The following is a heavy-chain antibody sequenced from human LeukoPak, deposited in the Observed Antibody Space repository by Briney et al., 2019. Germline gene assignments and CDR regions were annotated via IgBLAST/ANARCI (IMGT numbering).Heavy chain of an antibody. Sequence: GGSLRLSCTASGLTFSSYAMSWVRQAPGKGLEWVSAISGSGGSTYYADSVKGRFTISRDNSKNTLYLQMNSLRAEDTAVYYCAKGHKAAAGYYYYYMDVWGKGTTVTVSS. J-gene: IGHJ6*03. CDR1: GLTFSSYA. V-gene: IGHV3-23*01. CDR2: ISGSGGST. D-gene: IGHD6-13*01. CDR3: AKGHKAAAGYYYYYMDV.